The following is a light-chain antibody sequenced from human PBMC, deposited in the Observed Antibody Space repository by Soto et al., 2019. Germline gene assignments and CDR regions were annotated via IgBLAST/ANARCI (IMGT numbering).Light chain of an antibody. Sequence: DVEMTQSPLSLPVTLGQPASISCRSSQSLVDSDGNTYLNWFHQRPGQSPRRLIYWVSYRDSGVPDRFSGSGSGPDFTLKISRVEAEDIGVSYCMQGTHWPRTFGQGTRVEV. CDR2: WVS. V-gene: IGKV2-30*01. CDR1: QSLVDSDGNTY. J-gene: IGKJ1*01. CDR3: MQGTHWPRT.